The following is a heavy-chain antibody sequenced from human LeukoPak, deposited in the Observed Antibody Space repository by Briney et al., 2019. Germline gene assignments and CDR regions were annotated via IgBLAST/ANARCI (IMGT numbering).Heavy chain of an antibody. CDR1: GFTFSSYA. CDR2: ISGSGGST. D-gene: IGHD3-3*01. Sequence: GGSLRLSCAASGFTFSSYAMSWVRQAPGKGLEWVSVISGSGGSTYYADSVKGRFTISRDNSKNTLYLQMNSLRAEDTAVYYCSGFLEWLLYGQFDYWGQGTLVTVSS. CDR3: SGFLEWLLYGQFDY. J-gene: IGHJ4*02. V-gene: IGHV3-23*01.